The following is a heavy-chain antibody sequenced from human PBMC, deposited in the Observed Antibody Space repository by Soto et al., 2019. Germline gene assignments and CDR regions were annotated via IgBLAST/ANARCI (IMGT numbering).Heavy chain of an antibody. CDR3: ARFRLYCSGGSCYDFDS. D-gene: IGHD2-15*01. CDR1: GGSISSGGYY. Sequence: PSETLSLTCTVSGGSISSGGYYWSWIRQHPGKGLEWIGYIYYSGSTYYNPSLRSRVTISLDTSKNQFSLKLSSVTAADTAVYYCARFRLYCSGGSCYDFDSWGQGTLVTVSS. J-gene: IGHJ4*02. V-gene: IGHV4-31*03. CDR2: IYYSGST.